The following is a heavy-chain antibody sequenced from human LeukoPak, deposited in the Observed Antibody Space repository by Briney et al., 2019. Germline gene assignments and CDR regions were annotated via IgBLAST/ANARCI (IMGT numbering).Heavy chain of an antibody. CDR3: AGAASGYSYGDYFDY. Sequence: SVKVSCKASGGTFSSYAISWVRQAPGQGLEWMGRIIPILGIANYAQKFQGRVTITADKSTSTAYMELSSLRSEDTAVYYCAGAASGYSYGDYFDYWGQGTLVTVSS. D-gene: IGHD5-18*01. CDR2: IIPILGIA. J-gene: IGHJ4*02. CDR1: GGTFSSYA. V-gene: IGHV1-69*04.